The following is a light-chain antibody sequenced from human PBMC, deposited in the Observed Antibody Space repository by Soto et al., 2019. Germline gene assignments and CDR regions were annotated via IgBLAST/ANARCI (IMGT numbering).Light chain of an antibody. J-gene: IGKJ5*01. CDR1: QSISTY. CDR3: QQTYSTPIT. V-gene: IGKV1-39*01. CDR2: AAS. Sequence: DIQMTQSPSSLSASVGDRVTITCRASQSISTYLNWIQQQPGKAPKSLIYAASNLQSGVPSRFSGSGSGTDFTLTISSLQHEDFATYYCQQTYSTPITFVQRTRREI.